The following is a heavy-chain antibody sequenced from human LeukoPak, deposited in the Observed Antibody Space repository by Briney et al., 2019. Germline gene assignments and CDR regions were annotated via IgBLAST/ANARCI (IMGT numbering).Heavy chain of an antibody. V-gene: IGHV3-11*06. CDR3: ARDPEPAAGLPDY. J-gene: IGHJ4*02. Sequence: PGGSLRLPCAASGFTFSDYYMSWIRQAPGKGLEWVSYISSSSSYTNYADSVKGRFTISRDNAKNSLYLQMNSLRAEDTAVYYCARDPEPAAGLPDYWGQGTLVTVSS. CDR1: GFTFSDYY. D-gene: IGHD6-13*01. CDR2: ISSSSSYT.